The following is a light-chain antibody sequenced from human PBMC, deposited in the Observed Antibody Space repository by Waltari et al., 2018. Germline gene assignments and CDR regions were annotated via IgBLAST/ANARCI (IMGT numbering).Light chain of an antibody. CDR2: DAS. CDR1: QGISHY. Sequence: DIQMTQSPSSLSASVGDRVTITCRASQGISHYLAWYQQKAGKVPKLLIYDASTLHSGVPSRFSGSGSGTDFTLTISSLQPEDVATYYCQKYNSAPRTFGQGTKVEIK. J-gene: IGKJ1*01. CDR3: QKYNSAPRT. V-gene: IGKV1-27*01.